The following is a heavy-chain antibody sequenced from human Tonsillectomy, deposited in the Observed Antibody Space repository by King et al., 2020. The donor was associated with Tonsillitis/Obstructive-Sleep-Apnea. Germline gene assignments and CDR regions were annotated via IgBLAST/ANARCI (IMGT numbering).Heavy chain of an antibody. CDR3: AKEGLRYFDY. CDR2: ISWDGGST. Sequence: VQLVESGGVVVQPGGSLRLSCAASGFTFDDYTMHWVRQAPGKGLEWVSLISWDGGSTYYADSVKGRFTISRDNSKNSLYLQMNSLITEDTALYYCAKEGLRYFDYWGQGTLVTVSS. J-gene: IGHJ4*02. V-gene: IGHV3-43*01. CDR1: GFTFDDYT.